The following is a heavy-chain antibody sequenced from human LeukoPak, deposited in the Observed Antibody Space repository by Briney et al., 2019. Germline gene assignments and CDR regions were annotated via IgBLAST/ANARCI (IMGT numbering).Heavy chain of an antibody. V-gene: IGHV1-2*02. D-gene: IGHD2-15*01. Sequence: GASVKVSCKASGYTFTAYSMHWVRQAPGHGLEWMGWINPNSGGTDCAQRFQGRVTMTRDTSITMLYMEMSSLTPDDTAVYYCARAGYCSDGKCYTFDYWGQGTLVTVSS. CDR1: GYTFTAYS. CDR2: INPNSGGT. CDR3: ARAGYCSDGKCYTFDY. J-gene: IGHJ4*02.